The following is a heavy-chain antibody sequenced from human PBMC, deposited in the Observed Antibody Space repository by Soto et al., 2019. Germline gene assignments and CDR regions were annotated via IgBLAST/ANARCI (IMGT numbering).Heavy chain of an antibody. D-gene: IGHD1-1*01. CDR3: GRDQVVWNDAEFYYFTMDV. Sequence: ASVKVSCKASGYTFNKYGFSWVRQAPGQGLEWMGWISVHNGNTNYAQQFQGRVSMTTDTSTNTAYMELRSLRSDDTAVYYCGRDQVVWNDAEFYYFTMDVWGQGTTVTVSS. V-gene: IGHV1-18*01. CDR2: ISVHNGNT. J-gene: IGHJ6*02. CDR1: GYTFNKYG.